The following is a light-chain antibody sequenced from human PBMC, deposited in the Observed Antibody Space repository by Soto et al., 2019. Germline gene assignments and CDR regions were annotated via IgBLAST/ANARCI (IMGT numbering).Light chain of an antibody. CDR1: QSVSSN. CDR3: QQYNNWPPVT. CDR2: GAS. J-gene: IGKJ3*01. V-gene: IGKV3-15*01. Sequence: EIVLTQSPATLSVSPGERATLSCRASQSVSSNLAWYQQKPGQAPRLLIYGASTRATGIPARFSGSGSGTEFTLTISSLQSEDFAVYYCQQYNNWPPVTFGPGTKVDIK.